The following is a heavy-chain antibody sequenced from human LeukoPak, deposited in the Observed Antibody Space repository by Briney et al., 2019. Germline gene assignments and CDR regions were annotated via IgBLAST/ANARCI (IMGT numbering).Heavy chain of an antibody. Sequence: ASVKVSCKASGGTFSSYAISWVRQAPGQGLEWMGGIIPIFGTANYAQKFQGRVTTTADKSTSTAYMELSSLRSEDTAVYYCARVNGSRAFDIWGQGTMVTVSS. CDR1: GGTFSSYA. CDR3: ARVNGSRAFDI. CDR2: IIPIFGTA. J-gene: IGHJ3*02. V-gene: IGHV1-69*06. D-gene: IGHD2-8*01.